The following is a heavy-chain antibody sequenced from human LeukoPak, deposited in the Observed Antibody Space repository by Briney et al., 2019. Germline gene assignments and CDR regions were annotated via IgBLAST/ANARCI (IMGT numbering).Heavy chain of an antibody. CDR2: IIPIFGTA. J-gene: IGHJ4*02. V-gene: IGHV1-69*01. CDR1: GGTFISYA. CDR3: ARDLRMVREFRDYYFDY. Sequence: SVKVSCKASGGTFISYAISWVRQAPGQGLEWMGGIIPIFGTANYAQKFQGRVTITADESTSTAYMELSSLRSKDTALYYCARDLRMVREFRDYYFDYWGQGTLVTVSS. D-gene: IGHD3-10*01.